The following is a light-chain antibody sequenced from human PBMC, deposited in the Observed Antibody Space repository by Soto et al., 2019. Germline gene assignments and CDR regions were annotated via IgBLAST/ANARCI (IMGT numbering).Light chain of an antibody. CDR1: QSVSSN. CDR3: QQYHNWPPFT. Sequence: DIVMTQSPATLSVSPGERVTLSCRASQSVSSNLAWYHQKPGQAPRLLIYGASTRATVIPARFSGSGSGTEFTLTISSLQPEDFAVYYCQQYHNWPPFTFGQGTKLEIK. CDR2: GAS. J-gene: IGKJ2*01. V-gene: IGKV3-15*01.